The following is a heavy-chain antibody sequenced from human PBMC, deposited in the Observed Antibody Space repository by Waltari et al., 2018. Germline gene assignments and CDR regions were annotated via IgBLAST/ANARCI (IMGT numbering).Heavy chain of an antibody. Sequence: QVQVPESGPGRVKPSATLSLSCLVSCPSVGRGFYLCWIRQSPEKGLEWIGSINFSGKKFYSPSLRGRVTLSVDTSKNEVSLSLTSVTAADAAIYFCARGTDYDSSGYYYKHFDPWGQGTHVTVSS. V-gene: IGHV4-38-2*02. J-gene: IGHJ5*02. CDR2: INFSGKK. CDR3: ARGTDYDSSGYYYKHFDP. D-gene: IGHD3-22*01. CDR1: CPSVGRGFY.